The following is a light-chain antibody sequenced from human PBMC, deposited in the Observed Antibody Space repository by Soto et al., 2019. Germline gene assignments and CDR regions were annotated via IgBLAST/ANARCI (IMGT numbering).Light chain of an antibody. CDR2: DAS. CDR1: QSISSY. J-gene: IGKJ5*01. V-gene: IGKV1-9*01. Sequence: DIQMTQSPSSLSASVGDRVTITCRASQSISSYLNWYQQKPGKAPKLLIYDASSLESGVPSRFSGSASGTKFTLTISSLQPEDFATYYCQQLKSYPITFGQGTRLEI. CDR3: QQLKSYPIT.